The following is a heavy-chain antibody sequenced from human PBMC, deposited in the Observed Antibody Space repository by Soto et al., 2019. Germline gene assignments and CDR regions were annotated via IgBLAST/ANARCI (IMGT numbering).Heavy chain of an antibody. D-gene: IGHD7-27*01. Sequence: QVQLQESGPGLVKPSETLSLTCTVSGGSISSYYWSWIRQPPGKGLEWIGYIYYSGSTNYNPSLKSRVTTSVDTSENQFSLKLSSVTAADTAVYYCARLTGEYYYGMDVWGQGTTVTVSS. J-gene: IGHJ6*02. V-gene: IGHV4-59*08. CDR1: GGSISSYY. CDR3: ARLTGEYYYGMDV. CDR2: IYYSGST.